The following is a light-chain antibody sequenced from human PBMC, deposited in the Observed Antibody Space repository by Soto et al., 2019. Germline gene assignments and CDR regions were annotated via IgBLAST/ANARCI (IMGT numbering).Light chain of an antibody. CDR1: QSVTTN. CDR2: DAS. J-gene: IGKJ1*01. Sequence: EVVMTQSPATLSVSPGERVTFSCRASQSVTTNLAWYQHKPGQSPRLLISDASTGASGIPPRFSGSGSGTDFTLTISRLEPEDFAVYYCQQYGSSLKTFGQGTKVDIK. CDR3: QQYGSSLKT. V-gene: IGKV3-20*01.